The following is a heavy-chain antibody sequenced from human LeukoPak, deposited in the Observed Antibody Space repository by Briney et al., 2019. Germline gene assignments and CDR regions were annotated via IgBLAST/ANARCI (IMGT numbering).Heavy chain of an antibody. J-gene: IGHJ4*02. Sequence: SETLSLTCTVSGGSISSYYWSWIRQPPGKGLEWIGYIYYSGSTNYNPSLESRVTISVDTSKNQFSLKLSSVTAADTAVYYCARHSSSSDVGVYFDYWGQGTLVTVSS. CDR2: IYYSGST. CDR1: GGSISSYY. D-gene: IGHD6-6*01. V-gene: IGHV4-59*08. CDR3: ARHSSSSDVGVYFDY.